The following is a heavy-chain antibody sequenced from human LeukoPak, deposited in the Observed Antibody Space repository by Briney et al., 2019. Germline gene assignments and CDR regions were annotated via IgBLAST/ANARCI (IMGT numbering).Heavy chain of an antibody. D-gene: IGHD3-10*01. V-gene: IGHV4-59*01. CDR2: IYYSGST. Sequence: SETLSLTCTVSGGSISSYYWSWIRQPPGKGLEWIGYIYYSGSTNYNPSLKSRVTISVDTSKNQFSLKLSSVTAADTAVYYCARETSTMVRGVTNYFDYWGQGTLVTVSS. J-gene: IGHJ4*02. CDR1: GGSISSYY. CDR3: ARETSTMVRGVTNYFDY.